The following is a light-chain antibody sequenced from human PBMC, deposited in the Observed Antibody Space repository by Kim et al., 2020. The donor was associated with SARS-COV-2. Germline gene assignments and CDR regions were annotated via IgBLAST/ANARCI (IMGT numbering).Light chain of an antibody. Sequence: DIQMTQYPSSLSASVGDRVTITCRASQSISSSLNWYQQKPGKAPELLIYAASNLQSGVPSRFSGSGSGTDFTLTISNLQPGDCATYHCQQSYSTPRWTFGQGTKVDIK. CDR1: QSISSS. J-gene: IGKJ1*01. V-gene: IGKV1-39*01. CDR3: QQSYSTPRWT. CDR2: AAS.